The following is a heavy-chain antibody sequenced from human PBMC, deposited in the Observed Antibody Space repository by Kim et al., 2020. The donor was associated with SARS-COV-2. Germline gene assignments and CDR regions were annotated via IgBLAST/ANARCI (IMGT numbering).Heavy chain of an antibody. V-gene: IGHV3-72*01. CDR3: ARWGGY. Sequence: ANSNTTEYAASVKGRFTISRDDSKNSLYLQMNSLKTEDTAVYYCARWGGYWGQGTLVTVSS. CDR2: ANSNTT. J-gene: IGHJ4*02. D-gene: IGHD3-16*01.